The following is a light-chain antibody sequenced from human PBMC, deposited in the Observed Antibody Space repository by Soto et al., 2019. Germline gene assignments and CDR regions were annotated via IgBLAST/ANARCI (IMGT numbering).Light chain of an antibody. CDR3: QQSYSRPRT. CDR2: RVS. J-gene: IGKJ1*01. Sequence: DVVMSQSPLSLPVTLGQPASISCRSSQSLVKTDGITYLNWFHQRPGQSPRRLINRVSRRDSGVPDRFSGSGSGTDFTLKISRVEAEDVATYFCQQSYSRPRTFGQGTKVEI. CDR1: QSLVKTDGITY. V-gene: IGKV2-30*01.